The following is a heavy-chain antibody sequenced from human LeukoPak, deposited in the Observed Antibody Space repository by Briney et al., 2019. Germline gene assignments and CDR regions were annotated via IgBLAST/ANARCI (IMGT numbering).Heavy chain of an antibody. CDR2: ISDSSSYI. CDR1: GFSFSDYY. CDR3: ARDPGHSSSNGMDV. V-gene: IGHV3-11*06. D-gene: IGHD6-6*01. J-gene: IGHJ6*02. Sequence: GGSLRLSCAASGFSFSDYYMAWIRQAPGKGLEWVSYISDSSSYIKYADPVEGRFTISRDNAQNSLYLQMNSLRVEDTAVYYCARDPGHSSSNGMDVWGQGTTVTVSS.